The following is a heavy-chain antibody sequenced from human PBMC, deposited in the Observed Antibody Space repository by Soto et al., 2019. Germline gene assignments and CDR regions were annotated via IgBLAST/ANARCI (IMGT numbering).Heavy chain of an antibody. V-gene: IGHV3-33*01. D-gene: IGHD6-13*01. CDR1: GFTFSSYG. CDR2: IWYDGSNK. CDR3: ARDHHSSSWYGGLVCCYYGMDV. Sequence: QVQLVESGGGVVQPGRSLRLSCAASGFTFSSYGMHWVRQAPGKGLEWVAVIWYDGSNKYYADSVKGRFTISRDNSKNTLYLQMDHMRDDDTAVYYCARDHHSSSWYGGLVCCYYGMDVRGQGTTVTVSS. J-gene: IGHJ6*02.